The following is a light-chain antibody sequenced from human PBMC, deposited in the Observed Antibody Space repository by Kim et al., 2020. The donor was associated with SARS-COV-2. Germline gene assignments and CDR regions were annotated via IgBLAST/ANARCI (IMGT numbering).Light chain of an antibody. Sequence: SASGGDRVTITCQASQDMRHYLNWYQQKPGKAPKLLIYDASNLETGVPSRFSGSGSGTDFTFTISSLQPEDIATYYCQQYANLPPTFGQGTKLEI. CDR3: QQYANLPPT. V-gene: IGKV1-33*01. CDR1: QDMRHY. J-gene: IGKJ2*01. CDR2: DAS.